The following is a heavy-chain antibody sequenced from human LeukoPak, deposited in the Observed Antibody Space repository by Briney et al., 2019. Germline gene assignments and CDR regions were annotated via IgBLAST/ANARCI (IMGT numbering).Heavy chain of an antibody. CDR2: IYYSGST. J-gene: IGHJ4*02. CDR1: GGSISSYY. CDR3: ARSYDFWSGTYYLSFDY. D-gene: IGHD3-3*01. Sequence: SETLSLTCTVSGGSISSYYWSWIRQPPGKGLEWIGYIYYSGSTNYNPSLKSRVTISVDTSKNQFSLKLSSVTAADTAVYYCARSYDFWSGTYYLSFDYWGQGTLVTVSS. V-gene: IGHV4-59*01.